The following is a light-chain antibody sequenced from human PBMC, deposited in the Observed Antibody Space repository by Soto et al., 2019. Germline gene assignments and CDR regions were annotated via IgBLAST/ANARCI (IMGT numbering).Light chain of an antibody. V-gene: IGKV1-39*01. CDR2: GAS. CDR3: QQSYSSPRT. Sequence: DIPMTQSPSSLSASVGDRVTITCRASQSISTYLNWYQQRPGKAPKVLIYGASRLQSGVPSRFSGSGSRTDFTLSISSLQPEDFATYFCQQSYSSPRTFGQGTRVEIK. J-gene: IGKJ1*01. CDR1: QSISTY.